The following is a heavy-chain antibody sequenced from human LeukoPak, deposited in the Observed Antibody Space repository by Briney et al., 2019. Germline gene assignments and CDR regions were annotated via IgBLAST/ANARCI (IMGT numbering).Heavy chain of an antibody. V-gene: IGHV3-66*01. Sequence: PGGSLRLSCAASGFSVSNNYMSWVRQAPGKGLEWVSVIYSADSTYYADSVKGRFTISRDNSKNTVYLQMNSLRAEDTAVYYCARGQWLEYLFDYWGQGTLVTVSS. J-gene: IGHJ4*02. CDR3: ARGQWLEYLFDY. CDR2: IYSADST. CDR1: GFSVSNNY. D-gene: IGHD6-19*01.